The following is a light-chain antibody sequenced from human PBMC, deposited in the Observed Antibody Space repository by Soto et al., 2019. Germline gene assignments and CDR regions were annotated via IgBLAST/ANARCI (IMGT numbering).Light chain of an antibody. CDR3: QQRSNWDVT. CDR2: DAS. Sequence: EIMLTQSPAALSLSPGERAALACRASQSVSRYLGWYQQKPGQAPRLLIYDASNRDTGIPARFSGSGSGTNFTLTISSLEPEDFAVYYCQQRSNWDVTFGGGTKVDIK. J-gene: IGKJ4*01. CDR1: QSVSRY. V-gene: IGKV3-11*01.